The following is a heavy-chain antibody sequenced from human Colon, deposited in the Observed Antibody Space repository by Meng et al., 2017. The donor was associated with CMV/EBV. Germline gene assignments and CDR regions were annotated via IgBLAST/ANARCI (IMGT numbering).Heavy chain of an antibody. J-gene: IGHJ5*02. D-gene: IGHD2-2*01. CDR2: ISASGGTT. V-gene: IGHV3-23*01. CDR3: ARDDYCSTTSCYLSA. Sequence: GESLKISCAASGFTFSSFDMSWVRQAPGRGLEWVLAISASGGTTYYADSVKGRSTISRDNSKNTLHLQMNGLRAEDTAVYYCARDDYCSTTSCYLSAWGQGTLVTVSS. CDR1: GFTFSSFD.